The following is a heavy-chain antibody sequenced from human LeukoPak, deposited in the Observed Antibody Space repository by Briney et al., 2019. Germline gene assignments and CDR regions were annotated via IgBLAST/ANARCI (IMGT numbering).Heavy chain of an antibody. CDR1: GYTSTSYD. CDR2: MNPKSGNT. J-gene: IGHJ6*03. V-gene: IGHV1-8*03. D-gene: IGHD6-19*01. Sequence: ASVKVSCTASGYTSTSYDINWVRQVTGQGLEWMGWMNPKSGNTGYAQKFQGRVTITRNTSISTAYMEVSSLRYEDTAVYYCARRAVDNSYYYYMDVWGKGTTVTVSS. CDR3: ARRAVDNSYYYYMDV.